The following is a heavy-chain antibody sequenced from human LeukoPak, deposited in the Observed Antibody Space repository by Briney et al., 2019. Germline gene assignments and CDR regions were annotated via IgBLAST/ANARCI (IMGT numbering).Heavy chain of an antibody. CDR1: GFTFSRYG. D-gene: IGHD5-24*01. CDR2: IRYDGSNK. CDR3: LNLSRYN. Sequence: GGSLRLSCAASGFTFSRYGMDWVRQAPGKGLVWVAFIRYDGSNKYYADSVKGRFTISRDNSKNTLYLQMNGLRACITAVYHCLNLSRYNWGERTLGTVSS. J-gene: IGHJ4*02. V-gene: IGHV3-30*02.